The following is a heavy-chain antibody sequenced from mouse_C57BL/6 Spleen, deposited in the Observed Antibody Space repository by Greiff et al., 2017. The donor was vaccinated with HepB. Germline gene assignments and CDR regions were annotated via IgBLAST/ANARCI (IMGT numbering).Heavy chain of an antibody. Sequence: VQLQQPGTELVKPGASVKLSCKASGYTFTSYWMHWVKQRPGQGLEWIGNINPSNGGTNYNEKFKSKATLTVDKSSSTAYMQLSSLTSEDSAVYYCARGQAYYSNYEWYFDVWGTGTTVTVSS. CDR1: GYTFTSYW. CDR2: INPSNGGT. V-gene: IGHV1-53*01. CDR3: ARGQAYYSNYEWYFDV. J-gene: IGHJ1*03. D-gene: IGHD2-5*01.